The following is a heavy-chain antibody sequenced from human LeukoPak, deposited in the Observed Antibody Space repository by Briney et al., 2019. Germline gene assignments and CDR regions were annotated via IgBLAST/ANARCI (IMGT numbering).Heavy chain of an antibody. V-gene: IGHV3-73*01. CDR2: IRSKANSYAT. J-gene: IGHJ4*02. CDR1: GFTFSGSP. D-gene: IGHD6-19*01. Sequence: GGSLRLSCAASGFTFSGSPMHWVRQASGKGLEWVGRIRSKANSYATAYAASVKGRFTISRDDSKNTAYLQMNSLKTEDTAVYYCTRSEYSSGWYGGWGQGTLVTVSS. CDR3: TRSEYSSGWYGG.